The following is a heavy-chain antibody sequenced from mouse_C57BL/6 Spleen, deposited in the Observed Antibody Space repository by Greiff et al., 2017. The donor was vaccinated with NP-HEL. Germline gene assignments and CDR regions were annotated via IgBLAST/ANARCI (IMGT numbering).Heavy chain of an antibody. CDR3: AREGHYYGSTHFDY. Sequence: VQVVESGPELVKPGASVKISCKASGYAFSSSWMNWVKQRPGKGLEWIGRIYPGDGDTNYNGKFKGKATLTADKSSSTAYMQLSSLTSEDSAVYFCAREGHYYGSTHFDYWGQGTTLTVSS. D-gene: IGHD1-1*01. J-gene: IGHJ2*01. V-gene: IGHV1-82*01. CDR2: IYPGDGDT. CDR1: GYAFSSSW.